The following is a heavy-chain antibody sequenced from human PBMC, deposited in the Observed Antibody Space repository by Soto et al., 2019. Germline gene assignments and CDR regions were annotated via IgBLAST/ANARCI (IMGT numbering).Heavy chain of an antibody. CDR2: IIPILGIA. CDR3: ARDYGDYSYYFDY. Sequence: QVQLVQSGAEVTKPGSSVKVSCKASGGTFSSYTISWVRQAPGQGLEWMGRIIPILGIANYAQKFQGRVTITADKSTSTAYMELSSLRSEDTAVYYCARDYGDYSYYFDYWGQGTLVTVSS. D-gene: IGHD4-17*01. J-gene: IGHJ4*02. V-gene: IGHV1-69*02. CDR1: GGTFSSYT.